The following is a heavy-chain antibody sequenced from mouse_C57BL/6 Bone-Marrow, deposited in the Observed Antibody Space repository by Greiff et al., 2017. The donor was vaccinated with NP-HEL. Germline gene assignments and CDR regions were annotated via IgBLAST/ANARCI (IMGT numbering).Heavy chain of an antibody. Sequence: EAKLVESGGGLVQPGGSLKLSCAASGFTFSDYYMYWVRQTPEKRLEWVAYISNGGGSTYYPDTVKGRFTISRDNAKNTLYLQMSRLKSEDTAMYYCARWGSPGAMDYWGQGTSVTVSS. CDR3: ARWGSPGAMDY. V-gene: IGHV5-12*01. CDR1: GFTFSDYY. J-gene: IGHJ4*01. CDR2: ISNGGGST.